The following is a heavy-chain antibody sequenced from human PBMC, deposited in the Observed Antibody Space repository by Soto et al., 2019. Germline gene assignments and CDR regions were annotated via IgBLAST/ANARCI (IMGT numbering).Heavy chain of an antibody. D-gene: IGHD3-10*01. V-gene: IGHV1-18*01. CDR2: ISAYNGNT. CDR1: GYTFTSYG. CDR3: VRVYYGSGRLNAHNWFDP. J-gene: IGHJ5*02. Sequence: ASVKVSCKASGYTFTSYGISWVRQAPGQGLEWMGWISAYNGNTNYAQKLQGRVTMTTDTSTSTAYMELRSLRSDDTAVYYCVRVYYGSGRLNAHNWFDPWGQGTLVTVSS.